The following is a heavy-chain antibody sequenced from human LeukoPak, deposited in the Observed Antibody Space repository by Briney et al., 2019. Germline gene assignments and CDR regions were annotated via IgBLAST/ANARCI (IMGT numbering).Heavy chain of an antibody. Sequence: GRCLRLSCAAAGFTVSSYAMSWVRQDAGKGLGSVSAISSSGGSTYYADCVKGCINISRNNSKNTLYLQMNSLRAEDTAVYYCAKVITMVRGVNDAFDIWGQGTMVTVSS. D-gene: IGHD3-10*01. CDR2: ISSSGGST. V-gene: IGHV3-23*01. J-gene: IGHJ3*02. CDR1: GFTVSSYA. CDR3: AKVITMVRGVNDAFDI.